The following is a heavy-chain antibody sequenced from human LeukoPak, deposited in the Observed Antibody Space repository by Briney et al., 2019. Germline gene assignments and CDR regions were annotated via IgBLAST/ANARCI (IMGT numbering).Heavy chain of an antibody. J-gene: IGHJ5*02. CDR3: ARDFYASGFYFWFDP. CDR2: ISSSGTI. V-gene: IGHV4-4*07. D-gene: IGHD2/OR15-2a*01. CDR1: GGYTGSHY. Sequence: SETLSLTCTVSGGYTGSHYWSWIRQPAGKGLEWIGRISSSGTIHYNPSLGSRVTMSVDTSKNYFSLRLSSVIAADTAVYYCARDFYASGFYFWFDPWGQGILVTVSS.